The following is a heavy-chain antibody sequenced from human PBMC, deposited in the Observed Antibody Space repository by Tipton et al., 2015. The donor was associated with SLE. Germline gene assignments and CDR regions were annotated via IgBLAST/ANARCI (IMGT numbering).Heavy chain of an antibody. V-gene: IGHV3-48*03. Sequence: SLRLSCAASGFTFSRYEMNWVRQAPGTGLEWVSYISSSGSTIYYADSVKGRFTISRDNANNSLYLQMNSLRAEDTAVYYCASLGRSGVSYWGQGALVTVSS. CDR1: GFTFSRYE. J-gene: IGHJ4*02. CDR2: ISSSGSTI. CDR3: ASLGRSGVSY. D-gene: IGHD3-3*01.